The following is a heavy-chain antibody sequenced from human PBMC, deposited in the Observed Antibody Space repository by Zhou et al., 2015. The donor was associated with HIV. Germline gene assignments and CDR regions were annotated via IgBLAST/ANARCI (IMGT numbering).Heavy chain of an antibody. V-gene: IGHV1-58*01. J-gene: IGHJ4*02. CDR3: AAVLHPGSDSYYFDF. Sequence: QRQLVQSGPEVKKPGTSLKVSCKARGQRLEWIGWIVVGSGKTNYAQKFQERVTITRDMSTSTAYMELSSLRFDDTAVYYCAAVLHPGSDSYYFDFWGQGTLFTVSS. CDR2: IVVGSGKT.